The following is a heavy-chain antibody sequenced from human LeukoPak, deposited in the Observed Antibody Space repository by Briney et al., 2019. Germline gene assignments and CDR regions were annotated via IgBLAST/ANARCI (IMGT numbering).Heavy chain of an antibody. CDR2: VSVGGEST. Sequence: PGGSLRLSCAAAGFTFRNYAMSWVRQAPGKGLEWVSAVSVGGESTYYADSVRGRFTISRDNSKNTLSLQMNSLRAEDTAVYYCARDALYYGLDVWGQGTTVTVSS. CDR3: ARDALYYGLDV. CDR1: GFTFRNYA. V-gene: IGHV3-23*01. J-gene: IGHJ6*02.